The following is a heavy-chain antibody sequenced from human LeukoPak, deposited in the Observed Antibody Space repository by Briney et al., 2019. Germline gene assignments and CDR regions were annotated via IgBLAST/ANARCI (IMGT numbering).Heavy chain of an antibody. CDR3: ARGKWLVHFDY. D-gene: IGHD6-19*01. V-gene: IGHV3-66*01. J-gene: IGHJ4*02. CDR2: IYSGGST. Sequence: GGSLRLSCAASGFTVSSNYMSWVRQAPGKGLEWVSVIYSGGSTYYADSVKGRFTISRDNSKNTLYLQMNSLRAEDTAVYYCARGKWLVHFDYWGQGTLVTVSS. CDR1: GFTVSSNY.